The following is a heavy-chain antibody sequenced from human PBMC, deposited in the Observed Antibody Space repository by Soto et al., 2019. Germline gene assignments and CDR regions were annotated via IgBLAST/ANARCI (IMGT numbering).Heavy chain of an antibody. D-gene: IGHD2-15*01. CDR2: ISGYKGNT. J-gene: IGHJ3*02. Sequence: GASVKVSCKASGYTFTSYGISWVRQAPGQGLEGMGWISGYKGNTNYAQKLQGRVTMTTDTSTSTAHMEMRSTRSDQTAVYSCAQGSGGSWLDAFDIRGHGKIVTV. CDR1: GYTFTSYG. CDR3: AQGSGGSWLDAFDI. V-gene: IGHV1-18*01.